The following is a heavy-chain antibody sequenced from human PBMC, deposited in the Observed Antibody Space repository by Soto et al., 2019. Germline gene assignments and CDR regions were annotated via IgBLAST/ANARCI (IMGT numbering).Heavy chain of an antibody. CDR3: ARIRGYWYGLDV. V-gene: IGHV3-23*01. CDR2: ITGTGGNT. Sequence: EVQLLESGGGLVQPGGSLRLSCAASGFTLSTYGMTWVRQAPGKGLEWVSAITGTGGNTYYVDSVKGRFTSSRDNSKNILYLQINSLSVEDTAVYYCARIRGYWYGLDVWGQGTTVTVSS. CDR1: GFTLSTYG. J-gene: IGHJ6*02.